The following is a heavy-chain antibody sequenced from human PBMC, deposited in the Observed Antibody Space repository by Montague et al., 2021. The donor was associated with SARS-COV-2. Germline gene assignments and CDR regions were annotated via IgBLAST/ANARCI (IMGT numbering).Heavy chain of an antibody. CDR1: GGSFSTYS. D-gene: IGHD3-10*01. Sequence: SETLSLTCAVHGGSFSTYSWNWIRQPPGKGLGWIGEIHHGGSTNYNPSLKGRVTISADTSKNQFSLKLTSVAAADTAVYYCARLGDGVVPSPILGVGPYYSYYYMDVWGKGTTVTVSS. V-gene: IGHV4-34*01. CDR2: IHHGGST. CDR3: ARLGDGVVPSPILGVGPYYSYYYMDV. J-gene: IGHJ6*03.